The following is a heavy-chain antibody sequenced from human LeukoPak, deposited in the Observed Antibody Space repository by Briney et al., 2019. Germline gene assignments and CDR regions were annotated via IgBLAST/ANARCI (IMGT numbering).Heavy chain of an antibody. D-gene: IGHD2-2*01. J-gene: IGHJ4*02. CDR3: ASTRRGRVRPDIVVAPAALDY. CDR1: GYTFTGYY. Sequence: ASVKVSCKASGYTFTGYYMHWVRQAPGQGLEWMGWINPNSGGTNYAQKFRGRVTMTRDTSISTAYMELSRLRSDDTAVYYCASTRRGRVRPDIVVAPAALDYWGQGTLVTVSS. CDR2: INPNSGGT. V-gene: IGHV1-2*02.